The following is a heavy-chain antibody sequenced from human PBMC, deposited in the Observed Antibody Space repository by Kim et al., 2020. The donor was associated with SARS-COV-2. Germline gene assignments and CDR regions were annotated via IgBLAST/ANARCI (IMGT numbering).Heavy chain of an antibody. CDR3: AATTYYYDSSGYNNHYYYGMDV. CDR1: GFTFTSSA. J-gene: IGHJ6*01. D-gene: IGHD3-22*01. CDR2: IVVGSGNT. V-gene: IGHV1-58*01. Sequence: SVKVSCKASGFTFTSSAVQWVRQARGPRLEWIGSIVVGSGNTNYAHKFQERVTITRDISTTTAHMEMSSLRSEDTAEYYCAATTYYYDSSGYNNHYYYGMDVWGQGATVAVSS.